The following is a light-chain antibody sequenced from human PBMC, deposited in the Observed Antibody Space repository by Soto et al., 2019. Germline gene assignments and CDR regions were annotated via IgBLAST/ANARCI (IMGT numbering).Light chain of an antibody. CDR3: TSYTTSTTLVV. Sequence: QSALTQLASVSGSPGQSITSSCTGTSSDVGGYNYVSWYQHHPGKAPKLMLYEVSNRPSGVSNRFSGSKSGNTASLTISGLQAEDEADYYCTSYTTSTTLVVFGSGTKVTVL. V-gene: IGLV2-14*01. J-gene: IGLJ1*01. CDR1: SSDVGGYNY. CDR2: EVS.